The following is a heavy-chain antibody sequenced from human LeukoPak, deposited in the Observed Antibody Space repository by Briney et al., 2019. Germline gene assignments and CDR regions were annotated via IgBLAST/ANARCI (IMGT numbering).Heavy chain of an antibody. Sequence: KPSETLSLTCAVSGFSISSGHYWGWIRQPPGKGLEWIVSVHHSGNSYYNPSLKSRVTISVDTSRNQFSLRLTSVTAADTAVYYCVRDVPEYDDFWGQGILVTVSS. CDR3: VRDVPEYDDF. V-gene: IGHV4-38-2*01. J-gene: IGHJ4*02. CDR1: GFSISSGHY. CDR2: VHHSGNS. D-gene: IGHD2/OR15-2a*01.